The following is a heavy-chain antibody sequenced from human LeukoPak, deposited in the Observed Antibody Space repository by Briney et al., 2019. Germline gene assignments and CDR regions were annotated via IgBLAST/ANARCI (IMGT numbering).Heavy chain of an antibody. J-gene: IGHJ1*01. D-gene: IGHD6-13*01. CDR1: GGSISSSSYY. Sequence: SETLSLTCTVSGGSISSSSYYWGWIRQPPGKGLEWIGYIYYSGSTNYNPSLKSRVTISVDTSKNQFSLKLSSVTAADTAVYYCARGSSQWDWGQGTLVTVSS. CDR3: ARGSSQWD. CDR2: IYYSGST. V-gene: IGHV4-61*05.